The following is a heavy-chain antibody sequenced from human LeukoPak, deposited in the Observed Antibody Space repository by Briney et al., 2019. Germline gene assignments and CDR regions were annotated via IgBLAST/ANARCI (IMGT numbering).Heavy chain of an antibody. CDR2: INHSGST. CDR3: ASRGYGGDY. D-gene: IGHD5-18*01. CDR1: GFTFNTYS. Sequence: GSPRLSCEASGFTFNTYSMNWARQPPEKGLEWIGEINHSGSTNYNPSLKSRVTISVDTSKNQFSLKLSSVTAADTAVYYCASRGYGGDYWGQGTLVTVSS. V-gene: IGHV4-34*01. J-gene: IGHJ4*02.